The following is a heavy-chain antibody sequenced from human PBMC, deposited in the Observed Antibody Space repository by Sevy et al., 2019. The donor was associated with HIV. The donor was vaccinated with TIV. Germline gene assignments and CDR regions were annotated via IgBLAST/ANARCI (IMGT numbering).Heavy chain of an antibody. D-gene: IGHD2-21*02. V-gene: IGHV3-48*03. J-gene: IGHJ4*02. CDR2: ISKGGTTM. Sequence: GGSLRLSCAASGFTFSAYDMNWVRQAPGKGLEWVSYISKGGTTMYFADSVRGRFTISRDDDKDYLYLQMNSLKVEDTAIYYCVRDAVGYCGGGWGPGTLVTVSS. CDR3: VRDAVGYCGGG. CDR1: GFTFSAYD.